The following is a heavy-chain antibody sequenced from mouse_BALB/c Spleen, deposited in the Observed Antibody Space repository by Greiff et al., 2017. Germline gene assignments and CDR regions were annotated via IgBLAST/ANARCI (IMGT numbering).Heavy chain of an antibody. CDR3: ARTGYGNLDAMDY. CDR1: GFTFSSFG. D-gene: IGHD2-10*02. V-gene: IGHV5-17*02. J-gene: IGHJ4*01. CDR2: ISSGSSTI. Sequence: VQLKESGGGLVQPGGSRKLSCAASGFTFSSFGMHWVRQAPEKGLEWVAYISSGSSTIYYADTVKGRFTISRDNPKNTLFLQMTSLRSEDTAMYYCARTGYGNLDAMDYWGQGTSVTVSS.